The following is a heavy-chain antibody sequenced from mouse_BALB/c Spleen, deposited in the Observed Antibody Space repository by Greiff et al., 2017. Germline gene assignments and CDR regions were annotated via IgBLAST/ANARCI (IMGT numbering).Heavy chain of an antibody. D-gene: IGHD1-1*02. J-gene: IGHJ3*01. CDR2: IHYSGST. Sequence: EVQLVESGPDLVKPSQSLSLSCTVSGYSITSGYSWYWIRQFPGNKLEWMGYIHYSGSTNYNPSLKSRISITRDTSKNQFFLQLNSVTTEDTATYYCAKSSSTMVPWFAYWGQGTLVTVSA. CDR3: AKSSSTMVPWFAY. V-gene: IGHV3-1*02. CDR1: GYSITSGYS.